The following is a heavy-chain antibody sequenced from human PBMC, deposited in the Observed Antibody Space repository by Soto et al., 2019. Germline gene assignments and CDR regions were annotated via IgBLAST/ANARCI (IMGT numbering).Heavy chain of an antibody. CDR2: IVVGSGNT. Sequence: ASVKVSCKASGFTFTSSAVQWVRQARGQRLEWIGWIVVGSGNTNYAQKFQERVTITRDMSTSTAYMELSSLRSEDTAVYYCAADGGLRFLEWLGDYYYYYGMDVWGQGTTVTVSS. J-gene: IGHJ6*02. CDR1: GFTFTSSA. V-gene: IGHV1-58*01. D-gene: IGHD3-3*01. CDR3: AADGGLRFLEWLGDYYYYYGMDV.